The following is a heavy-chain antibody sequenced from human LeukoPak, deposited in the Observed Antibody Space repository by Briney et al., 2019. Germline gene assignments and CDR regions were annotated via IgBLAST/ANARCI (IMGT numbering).Heavy chain of an antibody. Sequence: PGGSLRLSCAASGFTFSDYYMSWIRQAPGKGLEWVSYISSSGCTIYYADSVKGRFTISRDNAKNSLYLQMSSLRAEDTAVYYCVREMATITYAFDIWGQGTMVTVSS. CDR3: VREMATITYAFDI. D-gene: IGHD5-24*01. CDR1: GFTFSDYY. CDR2: ISSSGCTI. J-gene: IGHJ3*02. V-gene: IGHV3-11*01.